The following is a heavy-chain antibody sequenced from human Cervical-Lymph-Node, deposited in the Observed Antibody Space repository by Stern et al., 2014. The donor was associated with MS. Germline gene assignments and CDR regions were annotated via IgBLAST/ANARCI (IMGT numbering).Heavy chain of an antibody. CDR2: ISSSSSTI. CDR1: GFTFSSYS. CDR3: AREITSVVTGGDGYFDY. D-gene: IGHD4-23*01. V-gene: IGHV3-48*02. Sequence: VQLVESGGGLVQPGGSLRLSCAASGFTFSSYSMNWVRQAPGKGMGWVSYISSSSSTIYYADSVKGRFPISRDNAKNSLYLQMNSLRDEDTAVYYCAREITSVVTGGDGYFDYWGQGTLVTVSS. J-gene: IGHJ4*02.